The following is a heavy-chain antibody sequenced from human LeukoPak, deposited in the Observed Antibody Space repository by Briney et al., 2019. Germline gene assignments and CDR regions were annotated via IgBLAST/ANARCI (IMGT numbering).Heavy chain of an antibody. J-gene: IGHJ4*02. CDR3: ARTRITIFGVDPPFDY. V-gene: IGHV4-39*07. Sequence: SETLSLTCTVSGGSISSSSYYWGWIRQPPGKGLEWIGSIYYSGSTNYNPSLKSRVTISVDTSKNQFSLKLSSVTAADTAVYYCARTRITIFGVDPPFDYWGQGTLVTVSS. D-gene: IGHD3-3*01. CDR1: GGSISSSSYY. CDR2: IYYSGST.